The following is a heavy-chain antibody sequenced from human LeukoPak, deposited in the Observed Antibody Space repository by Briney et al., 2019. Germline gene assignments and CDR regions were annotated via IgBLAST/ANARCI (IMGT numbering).Heavy chain of an antibody. D-gene: IGHD2-2*01. CDR2: INWNGGST. Sequence: RAGGSLRLSCAASGFTFDDYGMNWVRQAPGKGLEWVSGINWNGGSTAYAVSVKGRFTISRDNAKNSLYLQMNSLRAEDTAVYYCNSQHPGYYYYMDVWGKGTTVTISS. V-gene: IGHV3-20*04. J-gene: IGHJ6*03. CDR3: NSQHPGYYYYMDV. CDR1: GFTFDDYG.